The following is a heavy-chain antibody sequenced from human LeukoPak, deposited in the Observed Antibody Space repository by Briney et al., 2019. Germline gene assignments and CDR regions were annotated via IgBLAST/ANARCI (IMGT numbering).Heavy chain of an antibody. CDR2: IYHSGST. CDR3: ARGLRVVVVAATPGYYYYYGMDV. V-gene: IGHV4-30-2*01. J-gene: IGHJ6*02. Sequence: SETLSLTCAVSGGSISSGGYSWSWIRQPPGKGLEWIGYIYHSGSTYYNPSLKSRVTISVDRSKNQFSLKLSSVTAADTAVYYCARGLRVVVVAATPGYYYYYGMDVWGQGTTVTVSS. D-gene: IGHD2-15*01. CDR1: GGSISSGGYS.